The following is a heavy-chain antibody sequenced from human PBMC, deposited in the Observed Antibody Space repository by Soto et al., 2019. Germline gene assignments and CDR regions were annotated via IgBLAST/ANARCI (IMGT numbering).Heavy chain of an antibody. D-gene: IGHD3-9*01. V-gene: IGHV3-64D*08. J-gene: IGHJ6*02. CDR2: ISSNGGST. Sequence: GGSLRLSCSASGFTFSSYAMHWVRQAPGKGLEYVSAISSNGGSTYYADSVKGRFTISRDNSKNTLYLQMSSLRAEDTAVYYCVKDHPQLRYFDWLSTGSYYYYYGMDVWGQGTTVTVSS. CDR3: VKDHPQLRYFDWLSTGSYYYYYGMDV. CDR1: GFTFSSYA.